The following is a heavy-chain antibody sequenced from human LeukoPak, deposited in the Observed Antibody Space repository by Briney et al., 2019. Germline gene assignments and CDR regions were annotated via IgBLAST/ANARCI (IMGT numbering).Heavy chain of an antibody. J-gene: IGHJ5*02. CDR3: ARGRRKGITRRGYWFDP. Sequence: WASVKVSCKASGYTFTSYDINWVRQATGQGLEWMGWMNPNSGNTGYAQKFQGRVTMTRNTSISTAYMELSSLRSEDTAVYYCARGRRKGITRRGYWFDPWGQGTLVTASS. D-gene: IGHD1-20*01. CDR2: MNPNSGNT. V-gene: IGHV1-8*01. CDR1: GYTFTSYD.